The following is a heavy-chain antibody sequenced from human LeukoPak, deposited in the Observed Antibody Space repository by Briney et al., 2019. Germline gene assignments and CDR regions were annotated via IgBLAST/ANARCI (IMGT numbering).Heavy chain of an antibody. CDR1: GFTFSNFA. Sequence: GGSLRLSCVVSGFTFSNFAMTWVRQTPEMGLEWVATIDGYSGRTWYADSVGGRFTISRDNSKNTLYLQMNSLRAEDTAVYYCAKKLDYDSSGYLGAYFDYWGQGTLVTVSS. D-gene: IGHD3-22*01. CDR3: AKKLDYDSSGYLGAYFDY. J-gene: IGHJ4*02. V-gene: IGHV3-23*01. CDR2: IDGYSGRT.